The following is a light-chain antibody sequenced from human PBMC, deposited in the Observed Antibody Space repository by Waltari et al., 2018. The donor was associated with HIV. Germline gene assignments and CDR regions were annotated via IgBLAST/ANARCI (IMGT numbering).Light chain of an antibody. CDR3: QQANSFPPG. J-gene: IGKJ3*01. V-gene: IGKV1-12*01. CDR1: QGIGSW. CDR2: AAS. Sequence: DIQMNKSPSSESASVGQRVTITCRASQGIGSWLAWYQQKPGKAPKLLIYAASSLQSGVPSRFSGSGSGTDFTLTISSLQPEDFATYYCQQANSFPPGFGPGTKVDIK.